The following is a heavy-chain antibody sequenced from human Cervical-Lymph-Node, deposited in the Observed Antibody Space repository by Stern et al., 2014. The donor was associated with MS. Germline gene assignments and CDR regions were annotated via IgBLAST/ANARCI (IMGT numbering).Heavy chain of an antibody. CDR3: ARDLWYPGAFDI. D-gene: IGHD3-10*01. CDR2: INPSGGST. CDR1: GYTFTIYH. J-gene: IGHJ3*02. V-gene: IGHV1-46*01. Sequence: QVQLVQSGAEGKKPGASVKVSCKASGYTFTIYHMHWVRQAPGQGLEWMGIINPSGGSTTYAQKFQARVTMTRDTSTSTVYMELSSLRSEDTAVYYCARDLWYPGAFDIWGQGTMVTVFS.